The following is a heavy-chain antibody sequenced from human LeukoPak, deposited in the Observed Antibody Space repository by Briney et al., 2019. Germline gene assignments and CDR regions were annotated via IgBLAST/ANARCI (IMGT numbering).Heavy chain of an antibody. D-gene: IGHD4/OR15-4a*01. J-gene: IGHJ6*03. CDR3: ARGFYGGYYYYYYMDV. CDR2: IYPGDSDT. CDR1: GYSFTSYW. Sequence: GESLKISCKGSGYSFTSYWIGWVRQMPGKGLEWMGIIYPGDSDTRYSPSFQGQVTISADKYISTAYLQWSSLKASDTAMYYCARGFYGGYYYYYYMDVWGKGTTVTVSS. V-gene: IGHV5-51*01.